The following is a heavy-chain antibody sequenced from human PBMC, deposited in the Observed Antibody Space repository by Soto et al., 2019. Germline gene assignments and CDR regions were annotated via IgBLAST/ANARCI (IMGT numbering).Heavy chain of an antibody. CDR1: GGSFSGYY. CDR2: INHSGST. J-gene: IGHJ4*02. D-gene: IGHD1-7*01. Sequence: SETLSLTCAVYGGSFSGYYWSWIRQPPGKGLEWIGEINHSGSTNYNPSLKSRVTISVDTSKNQFSLKLSSVTAADTAVYYCARNRNYLSWYFDYWGQGTLVTVSS. V-gene: IGHV4-34*01. CDR3: ARNRNYLSWYFDY.